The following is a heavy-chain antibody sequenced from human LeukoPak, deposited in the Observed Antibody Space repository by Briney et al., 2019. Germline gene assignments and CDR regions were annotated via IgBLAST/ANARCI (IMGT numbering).Heavy chain of an antibody. CDR1: GFTFSDYY. J-gene: IGHJ2*01. CDR3: ARDTQTDWYFDL. Sequence: PGGSLRLSCAASGFTFSDYYMSWVRQAPGKGLEWVSYISSSGSTIYYADSVQGRFTISRDTAKNSLYLQMNSLRAEDTAVYYCARDTQTDWYFDLWGRGTLVTVSS. CDR2: ISSSGSTI. V-gene: IGHV3-11*01.